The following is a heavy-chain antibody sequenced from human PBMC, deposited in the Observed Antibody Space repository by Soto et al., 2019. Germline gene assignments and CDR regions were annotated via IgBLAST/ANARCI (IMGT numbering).Heavy chain of an antibody. CDR2: IYYSGST. CDR1: GGSISSGDYY. J-gene: IGHJ2*01. Sequence: QVQLQESGPGLVKPSQTLSLTCAVSGGSISSGDYYWSWIRQPPGKGLEWIGYIYYSGSTYYNPSLKSGVTRAVDTSKNQCCRKLSSVIAADTGVYYCARDESGDCHNRWYFDLCCRGTMVTVSS. CDR3: ARDESGDCHNRWYFDL. D-gene: IGHD2-21*02. V-gene: IGHV4-30-4*01.